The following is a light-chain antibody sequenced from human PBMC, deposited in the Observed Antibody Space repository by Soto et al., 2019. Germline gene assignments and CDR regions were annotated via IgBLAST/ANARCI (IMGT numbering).Light chain of an antibody. CDR3: SSYTSSSTPYV. Sequence: QSALTQPASVSGSPGQSITISCTGTSSDVGGYNYVSWYQQHPVKDPKLMIYDVTNRPSGVSDRFSGSKSVNTASLNISGLQAEDEADYYCSSYTSSSTPYVFGTGTKLTVL. J-gene: IGLJ1*01. CDR2: DVT. CDR1: SSDVGGYNY. V-gene: IGLV2-14*01.